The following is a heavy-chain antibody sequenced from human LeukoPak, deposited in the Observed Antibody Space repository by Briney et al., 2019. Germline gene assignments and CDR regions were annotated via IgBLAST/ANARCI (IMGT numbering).Heavy chain of an antibody. J-gene: IGHJ6*03. CDR1: GGTFSSYA. Sequence: SVKVSCKASGGTFSSYAISWVRQAPGQGLEWMGGIIPIFGTANYAQKFRGRVTITADKSTRTAYMELSSLRSEDTAVYYCARDGSSWFDYYYMDVWGKGTTVTVSS. D-gene: IGHD6-13*01. V-gene: IGHV1-69*06. CDR3: ARDGSSWFDYYYMDV. CDR2: IIPIFGTA.